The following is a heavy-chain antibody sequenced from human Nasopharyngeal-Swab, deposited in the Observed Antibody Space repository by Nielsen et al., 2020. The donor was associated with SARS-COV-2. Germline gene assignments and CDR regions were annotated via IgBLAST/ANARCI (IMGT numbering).Heavy chain of an antibody. CDR3: ARAPSPSVLGADY. D-gene: IGHD2/OR15-2a*01. V-gene: IGHV1-18*01. CDR1: AYTFTSYG. Sequence: ASVQVFCKASAYTFTSYGISWVRHAPGQGLEWMGWISAYNGNTNYAQKLQGRVTMTTDTTTSTAYMELRSLRSDDTAVYYCARAPSPSVLGADYWGQGTLVTVSS. CDR2: ISAYNGNT. J-gene: IGHJ4*02.